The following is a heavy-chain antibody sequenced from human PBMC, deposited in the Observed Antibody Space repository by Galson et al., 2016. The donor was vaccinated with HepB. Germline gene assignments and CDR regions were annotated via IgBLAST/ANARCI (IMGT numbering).Heavy chain of an antibody. CDR3: ARVPQFQPVFDS. CDR1: GFTFTDYW. D-gene: IGHD1-14*01. Sequence: SLRLSCAASGFTFTDYWMHWVRQAPGKGLMWVSRVYICGTNTNYAESVRGRFTISRDHAKNTVYLQLTDLRPEDTAVYYCARVPQFQPVFDSWGQGALVTVSS. V-gene: IGHV3-74*01. CDR2: VYICGTNT. J-gene: IGHJ4*02.